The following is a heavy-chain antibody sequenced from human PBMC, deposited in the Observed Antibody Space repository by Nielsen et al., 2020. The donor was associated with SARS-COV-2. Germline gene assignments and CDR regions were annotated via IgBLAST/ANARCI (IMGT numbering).Heavy chain of an antibody. J-gene: IGHJ3*01. V-gene: IGHV3-9*01. CDR3: ARDWSRAADV. D-gene: IGHD2-15*01. CDR2: ISRDSGSI. Sequence: GGSLRLSCAASGFSLDEYAMYWVRQAPGKGLEWVSGISRDSGSIDYVDSVKGRFTISRDNAKNSMSLQMNSLRVEDTAVYYCARDWSRAADVWGQGTMVTVSS. CDR1: GFSLDEYA.